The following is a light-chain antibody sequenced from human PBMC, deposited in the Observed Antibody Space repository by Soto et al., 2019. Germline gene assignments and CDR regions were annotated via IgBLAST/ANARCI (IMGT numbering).Light chain of an antibody. Sequence: QSALTQPASVSGSPGQSITISCTGTSSDVGGYNYVSWYQQHPGKAPKRLIYAVSDRPLGVSNRFSGSKSDNTASLIISGLQAEDEADYYCSSYTSNRTRVFGTGTQLTVL. V-gene: IGLV2-14*03. CDR1: SSDVGGYNY. CDR2: AVS. J-gene: IGLJ7*01. CDR3: SSYTSNRTRV.